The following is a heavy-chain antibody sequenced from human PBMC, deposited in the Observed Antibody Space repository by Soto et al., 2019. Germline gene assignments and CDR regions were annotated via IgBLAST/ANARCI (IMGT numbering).Heavy chain of an antibody. Sequence: SSETLSLTCTVSGGSISSYYWSWIRQPPGKGLEWIGYIYYSGSTNYNPSLKSRVTISVDTSKNQFSLKLSSVTAADTAVYYCARHARSYYYYYMDVWGKGTTVTVSS. CDR2: IYYSGST. D-gene: IGHD2-2*01. CDR3: ARHARSYYYYYMDV. V-gene: IGHV4-59*01. CDR1: GGSISSYY. J-gene: IGHJ6*03.